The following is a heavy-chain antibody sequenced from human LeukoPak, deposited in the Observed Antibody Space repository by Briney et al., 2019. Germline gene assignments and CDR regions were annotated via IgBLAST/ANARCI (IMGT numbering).Heavy chain of an antibody. V-gene: IGHV3-66*01. CDR2: MYSNGDT. J-gene: IGHJ4*02. CDR3: ARDRGGYYYYPLDY. CDR1: GFTFSSYW. Sequence: PGGSLRLSCAASGFTFSSYWMSWVRQAPGKGLEWVSLMYSNGDTYYAESVKGRFTLSRDTSKNTLYLQMNSLRVEDTAIYYCARDRGGYYYYPLDYWSQGILVTVSS. D-gene: IGHD3-22*01.